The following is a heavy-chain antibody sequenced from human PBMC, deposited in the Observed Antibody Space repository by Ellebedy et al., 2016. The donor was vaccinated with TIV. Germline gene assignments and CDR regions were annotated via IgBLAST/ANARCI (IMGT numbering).Heavy chain of an antibody. CDR2: IIPIFGTA. J-gene: IGHJ6*02. Sequence: SVKVSXXASGGTFSSYAISWVRQAPGQGLEWMGGIIPIFGTANYAQKFQGRVTITADESTSTAYMELSSLRSEDTAVYYCARGDYYYDSSGYRPSGTPDYGMDVWGQGTTVTVSS. V-gene: IGHV1-69*13. CDR1: GGTFSSYA. CDR3: ARGDYYYDSSGYRPSGTPDYGMDV. D-gene: IGHD3-22*01.